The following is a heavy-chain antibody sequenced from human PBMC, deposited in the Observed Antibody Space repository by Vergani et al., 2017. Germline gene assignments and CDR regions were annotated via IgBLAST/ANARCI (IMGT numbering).Heavy chain of an antibody. CDR1: GFTFNHYA. CDR2: ISGSGGST. Sequence: EVQLLESGGDLVQPGGSLRLSCAASGFTFNHYAMNWVRQAPGKGLEWVSGISGSGGSTYYAGSVKGRFTISRDSSKNTLYLQMNSLSAGDTAVYYCARARCGGACFMSNWLDTWGQGTLVSVSS. D-gene: IGHD2-21*02. CDR3: ARARCGGACFMSNWLDT. J-gene: IGHJ5*02. V-gene: IGHV3-23*01.